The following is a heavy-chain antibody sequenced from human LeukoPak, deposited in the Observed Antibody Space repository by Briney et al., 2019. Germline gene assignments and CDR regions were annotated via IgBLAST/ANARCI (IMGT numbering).Heavy chain of an antibody. J-gene: IGHJ4*02. CDR1: GYTFTSYG. V-gene: IGHV1-18*01. CDR2: ISAYNGNT. D-gene: IGHD1-26*01. CDR3: ARVTLKSTTTRFTLAGDYFDY. Sequence: ASVKVSCKASGYTFTSYGISWVRQAPGQGLEWMGWISAYNGNTNYAQKLQGRVTMTTDTSTSTAYMELRSLRSDDTAVYYCARVTLKSTTTRFTLAGDYFDYWGQGTLVTVSS.